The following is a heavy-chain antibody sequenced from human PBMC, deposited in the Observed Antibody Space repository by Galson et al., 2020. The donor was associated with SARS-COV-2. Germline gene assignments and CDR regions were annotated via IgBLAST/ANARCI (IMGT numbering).Heavy chain of an antibody. V-gene: IGHV3-23*01. J-gene: IGHJ4*02. D-gene: IGHD3-10*01. Sequence: GESLKISCAASTFTFSTYDMTWVRQAPGKGLEWVSNIDFNAATTDFADSVKGRFTISRDTSKNTLFLQMNSLRAEDTAVYYCAGRGGYWGQGTLV. CDR1: TFTFSTYD. CDR2: IDFNAATT. CDR3: AGRGGY.